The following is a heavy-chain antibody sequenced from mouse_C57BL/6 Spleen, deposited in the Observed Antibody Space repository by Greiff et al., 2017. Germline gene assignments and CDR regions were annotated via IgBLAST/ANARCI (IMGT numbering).Heavy chain of an antibody. Sequence: VKLMESDAELVKPGASVKISCKVSGYTFTDHTIHWMKQRPEQGLEWIGYIYPRDGSTKYNEKFKGKATLTADKSSSTAYMQLNSLTSEDSAVYFCARSIYYYGSSYGWYFDVWGTGTTVTVSS. V-gene: IGHV1-78*01. CDR2: IYPRDGST. D-gene: IGHD1-1*01. J-gene: IGHJ1*03. CDR1: GYTFTDHT. CDR3: ARSIYYYGSSYGWYFDV.